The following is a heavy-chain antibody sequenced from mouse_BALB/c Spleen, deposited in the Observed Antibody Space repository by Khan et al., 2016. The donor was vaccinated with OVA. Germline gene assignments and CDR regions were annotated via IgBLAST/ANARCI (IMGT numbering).Heavy chain of an antibody. V-gene: IGHV1-77*01. Sequence: QVQLQQSGAQLARPGASVKLSCKASGYTFTDYYINWMRQRTGQGLEWIGEIYSGSDNTYYNENFKGRATLTVDKSSNTAYMEFSSLTSEDSAVYFCAREWAAWFPYWGQGTLVTVSA. CDR3: AREWAAWFPY. CDR1: GYTFTDYY. J-gene: IGHJ3*01. CDR2: IYSGSDNT.